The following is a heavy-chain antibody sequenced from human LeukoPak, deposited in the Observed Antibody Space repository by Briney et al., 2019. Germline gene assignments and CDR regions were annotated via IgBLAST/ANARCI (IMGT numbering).Heavy chain of an antibody. V-gene: IGHV3-23*01. CDR1: GFTFSSYA. Sequence: QTGGSLRLSCAASGFTFSSYAMSWVRQAPGKGLEWVSAISGSGDSTYYADSVKGRFTISRDNSKNTLYLQMNSQRAEDTAVYYCAKDSVTKYDFWSGPTYFVDYWGQGTLVTVSS. J-gene: IGHJ4*02. CDR3: AKDSVTKYDFWSGPTYFVDY. D-gene: IGHD3-3*01. CDR2: ISGSGDST.